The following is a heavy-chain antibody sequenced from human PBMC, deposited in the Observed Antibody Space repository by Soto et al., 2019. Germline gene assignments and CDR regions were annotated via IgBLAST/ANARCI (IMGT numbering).Heavy chain of an antibody. V-gene: IGHV4-61*01. CDR1: GGSVNSGHYY. CDR3: PIESSLLLPDSGKKIDP. D-gene: IGHD3-10*01. J-gene: IGHJ5*01. Sequence: SETLSLTCTVSGGSVNSGHYYWNWIRQSRGKGLEWIGYIYYSGSTNYNSSLKSRLSISIDTSRKQFSLKLTSVTAADTAVYYCPIESSLLLPDSGKKIDPSGQGILVTVSS. CDR2: IYYSGST.